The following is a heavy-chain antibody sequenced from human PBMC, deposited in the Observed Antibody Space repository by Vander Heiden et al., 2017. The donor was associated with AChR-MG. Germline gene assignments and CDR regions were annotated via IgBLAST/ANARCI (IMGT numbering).Heavy chain of an antibody. CDR3: TRVLTMIVVALDY. D-gene: IGHD3-22*01. V-gene: IGHV3-49*05. CDR2: IKPKAYGGIT. CDR1: GFTFGDFG. J-gene: IGHJ4*02. Sequence: GESGGGLVKPGRSLRLSCTASGFTFGDFGMCCFRQVPGKGLEWVGFIKPKAYGGITEYAASVKGRFTISRDDSKSVAYLQMNSLKTEDTAVYYCTRVLTMIVVALDYGGQGTLVTVSS.